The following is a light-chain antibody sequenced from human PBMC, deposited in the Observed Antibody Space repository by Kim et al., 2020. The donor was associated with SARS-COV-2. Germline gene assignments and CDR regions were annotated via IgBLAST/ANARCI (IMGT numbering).Light chain of an antibody. V-gene: IGKV1-5*01. CDR3: QQYKSYT. CDR1: QSISSW. Sequence: TLSASIGDRGTITCRASQSISSWLAWYQQNPGKAPKLLIYDASSLESGVPSRFSGSGSGTEFTLTISSLQPDDFATYHCQQYKSYTFGQGTKLEI. CDR2: DAS. J-gene: IGKJ2*01.